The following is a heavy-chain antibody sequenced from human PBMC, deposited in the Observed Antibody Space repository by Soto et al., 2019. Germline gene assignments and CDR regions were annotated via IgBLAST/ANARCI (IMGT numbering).Heavy chain of an antibody. CDR3: ARGDYDFWSGYLSLTTKYYGMDV. J-gene: IGHJ6*02. V-gene: IGHV1-8*01. CDR1: GYTFTSYD. Sequence: ASVKVFCKASGYTFTSYDINWVRQATGQGLEWMGWMNPNSGNTGYAQKFQGRVTMTRNTSISTAYMELSSLRSEDTAVYYCARGDYDFWSGYLSLTTKYYGMDVWGQGTTVTVSS. D-gene: IGHD3-3*01. CDR2: MNPNSGNT.